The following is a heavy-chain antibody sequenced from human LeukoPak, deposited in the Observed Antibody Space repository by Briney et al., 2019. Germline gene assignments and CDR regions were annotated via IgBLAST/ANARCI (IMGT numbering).Heavy chain of an antibody. V-gene: IGHV3-23*01. J-gene: IGHJ4*02. CDR3: SKPRYSSGRYRYYFDY. Sequence: GGSLRLSCAASGFTFSSYAMNWVRQAPGKGLEWVSSISGSGGTTYYAGSVKGRFTISRDNSKNTLFLQMNSLRAEDMAVYYCSKPRYSSGRYRYYFDYWGQGTLVTVSS. CDR1: GFTFSSYA. D-gene: IGHD6-19*01. CDR2: ISGSGGTT.